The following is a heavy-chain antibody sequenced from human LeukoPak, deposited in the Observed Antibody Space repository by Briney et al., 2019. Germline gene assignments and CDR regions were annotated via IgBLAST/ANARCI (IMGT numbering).Heavy chain of an antibody. J-gene: IGHJ4*02. V-gene: IGHV3-30*02. CDR2: IRYDGRNK. D-gene: IGHD3-9*01. CDR1: GFIFSSYG. CDR3: ATRGDILTGYPYYFDY. Sequence: GGSLRLSCAASGFIFSSYGMHWVRQAPGKGLEWVAFIRYDGRNKYYADSVKGRFTISRDNSKNTLYLQMNSLRAEDTAVYYCATRGDILTGYPYYFDYWGQGTLVTVSS.